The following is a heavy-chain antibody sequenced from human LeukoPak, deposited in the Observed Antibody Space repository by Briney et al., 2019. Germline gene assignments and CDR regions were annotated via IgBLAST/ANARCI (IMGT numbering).Heavy chain of an antibody. CDR1: GFTFSSYI. V-gene: IGHV3-21*01. CDR2: ISSSSSYI. Sequence: PGGSLRLSCAASGFTFSSYIMNWVRQAPGKGLEWVSSISSSSSYICYADSVKGRFTISRDNAKNSLFLQMNSLRAEDTAVYYCARDLVRGVIDYWGQGTLVTVSS. CDR3: ARDLVRGVIDY. D-gene: IGHD3-10*01. J-gene: IGHJ4*02.